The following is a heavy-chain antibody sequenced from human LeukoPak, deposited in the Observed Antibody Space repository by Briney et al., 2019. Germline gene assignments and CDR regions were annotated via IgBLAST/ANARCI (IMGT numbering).Heavy chain of an antibody. D-gene: IGHD2-21*02. CDR3: TSWGDTTAEYFQR. J-gene: IGHJ1*01. Sequence: GGSLRLSCVVSGFTFNRCWMNWVRQAPGKGLEWVAHINPDGRDTYYVDSVKGRFTISRDNAQNSMYLQMNSLRVEVTAVYYCTSWGDTTAEYFQRWGQGTLVTVSS. V-gene: IGHV3-7*01. CDR1: GFTFNRCW. CDR2: INPDGRDT.